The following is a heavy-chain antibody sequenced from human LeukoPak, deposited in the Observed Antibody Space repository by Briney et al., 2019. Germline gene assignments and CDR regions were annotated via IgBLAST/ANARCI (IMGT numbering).Heavy chain of an antibody. CDR2: INPSGGST. J-gene: IGHJ4*02. CDR1: GYTFTSYY. V-gene: IGHV1-46*01. CDR3: ARVKGITVVRGVIIKTYYFDY. D-gene: IGHD3-10*01. Sequence: ASVKVSCKASGYTFTSYYMHWVRQAPGQGLEWMGIINPSGGSTSYAQKFQGRVTMTRDTSTSTVYMELSSLRSEDTAVYYCARVKGITVVRGVIIKTYYFDYWGQGTLVTVSS.